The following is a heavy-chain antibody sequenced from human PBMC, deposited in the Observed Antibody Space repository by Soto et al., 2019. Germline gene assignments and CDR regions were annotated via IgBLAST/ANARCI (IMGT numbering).Heavy chain of an antibody. V-gene: IGHV4-59*08. CDR1: GGSISSYY. CDR2: NSGST. D-gene: IGHD4-17*01. J-gene: IGHJ4*02. CDR3: ARRYGVTLDY. Sequence: QVQLQESCPGLVKPSETLSLTCTVSGGSISSYYWSWIRQPPGKGLEWIGYNSGSTNYNPPLKSRVPRSVDTSKNQFSLKLSSVTAADTAVYYCARRYGVTLDYWGQGTLVTVSS.